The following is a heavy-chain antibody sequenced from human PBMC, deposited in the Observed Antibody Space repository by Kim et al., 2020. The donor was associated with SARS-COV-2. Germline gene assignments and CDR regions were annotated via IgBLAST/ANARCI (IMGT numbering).Heavy chain of an antibody. D-gene: IGHD3-9*01. CDR2: IYYSGST. CDR3: ARDLGTYDILTGINNWFDP. CDR1: GGSVSSGSYY. V-gene: IGHV4-61*01. J-gene: IGHJ5*02. Sequence: SETLSLTCTVSGGSVSSGSYYWSWSRQPPGKGLEWIGYIYYSGSTNYNPSLKSRVTISVDTSKNQFSLKLSSVTAADTAVYYCARDLGTYDILTGINNWFDPWGQGTLVTVSS.